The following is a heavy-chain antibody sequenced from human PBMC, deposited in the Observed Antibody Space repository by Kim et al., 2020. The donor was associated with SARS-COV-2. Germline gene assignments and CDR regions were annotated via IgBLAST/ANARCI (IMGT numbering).Heavy chain of an antibody. CDR3: AKGARMVRGGYHYYGMDG. CDR1: GFTFSSYA. CDR2: IYSGGSST. V-gene: IGHV3-23*03. D-gene: IGHD3-10*01. J-gene: IGHJ6*02. Sequence: GGSLRLSCAASGFTFSSYAMSWVRQAPGKGLEWVSVIYSGGSSTYYADSVKGRFTICRDNSKNTLYLQMNSLRAEDTAVYYCAKGARMVRGGYHYYGMDGWGQGTTVTVSS.